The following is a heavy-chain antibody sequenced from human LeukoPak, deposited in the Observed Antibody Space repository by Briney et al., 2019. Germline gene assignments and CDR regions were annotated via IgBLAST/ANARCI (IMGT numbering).Heavy chain of an antibody. CDR1: GGSFSGYY. Sequence: SETLSLTCAVYGGSFSGYYWSWIRQPPGKGLEWIGEINHSGSTNYNPSLKSRVTISVDTSKNQFSLKLSSVTAADTAVYYCARGEYYYYYMDVWGKGTTVTVSS. V-gene: IGHV4-34*01. J-gene: IGHJ6*03. CDR3: ARGEYYYYYMDV. CDR2: INHSGST.